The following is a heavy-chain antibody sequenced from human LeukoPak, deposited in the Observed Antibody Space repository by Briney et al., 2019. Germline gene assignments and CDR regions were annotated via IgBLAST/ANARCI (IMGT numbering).Heavy chain of an antibody. Sequence: GGSPRLSCAASGFTVSSNYMSWVRQAPGKGLEWVSVIYSGGSTYYADSVKGRFTISRDNSKNTLYLQMNSLRAEDTAVYYCARDFGSAVDYWGQGTLATVSS. CDR2: IYSGGST. CDR3: ARDFGSAVDY. J-gene: IGHJ4*02. V-gene: IGHV3-53*01. D-gene: IGHD3-10*01. CDR1: GFTVSSNY.